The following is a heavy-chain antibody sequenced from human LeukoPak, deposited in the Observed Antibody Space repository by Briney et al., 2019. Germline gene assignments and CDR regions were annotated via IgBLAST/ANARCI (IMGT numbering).Heavy chain of an antibody. CDR2: INPNTGDT. CDR3: AGVLAVAGRRWSSYYYYYYMDV. J-gene: IGHJ6*03. V-gene: IGHV1-2*02. Sequence: ASVKVSCKTSGYTFIDYYMHWVRQAPGQGLEWLGWINPNTGDTKYGQKFRGRVTMTRDTSISTAYMELTRLRSDDTAVYYCAGVLAVAGRRWSSYYYYYYMDVWGKGTTVTVSS. CDR1: GYTFIDYY. D-gene: IGHD6-19*01.